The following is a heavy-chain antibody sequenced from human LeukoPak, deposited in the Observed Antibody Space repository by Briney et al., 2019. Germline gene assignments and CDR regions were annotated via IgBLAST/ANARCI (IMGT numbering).Heavy chain of an antibody. CDR1: GFTFSSYE. CDR3: ASTNYMDV. J-gene: IGHJ6*03. V-gene: IGHV3-48*03. CDR2: IRSSGSTI. Sequence: GGSLRLSCAASGFTFSSYEMNWVRQPPGKGLEWVPYIRSSGSTIYYADSVKGRFTISRDNAKNSLYLQMNSLRAEDTAVYYCASTNYMDVWGKGTTVTVSS.